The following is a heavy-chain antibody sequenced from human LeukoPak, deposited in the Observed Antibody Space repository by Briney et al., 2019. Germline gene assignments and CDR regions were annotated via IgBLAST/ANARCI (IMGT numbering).Heavy chain of an antibody. D-gene: IGHD3-22*01. V-gene: IGHV1-2*04. CDR1: GYTFTGYY. CDR3: AINHYYCDSSGYPPSTPPLDY. J-gene: IGHJ4*02. CDR2: INPNSGGT. Sequence: ASVKVSCKASGYTFTGYYMHWVRQAPGQGLEWMGWINPNSGGTNYTQKFQGWVTMTRDTSISTAYMELSRLRSDDTAVYYCAINHYYCDSSGYPPSTPPLDYWGQGTLVTVSS.